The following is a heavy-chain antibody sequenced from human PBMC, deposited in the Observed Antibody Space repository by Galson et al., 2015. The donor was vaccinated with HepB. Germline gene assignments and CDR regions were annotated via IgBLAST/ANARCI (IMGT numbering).Heavy chain of an antibody. V-gene: IGHV3-33*01. CDR1: GFTFSSYG. CDR2: IWYDGSNK. J-gene: IGHJ4*02. CDR3: AVGDYGDYGQSSYFDY. D-gene: IGHD4-17*01. Sequence: SLRLSCAASGFTFSSYGMHWVRQAPGKGLEWVAVIWYDGSNKYYADSVKGRFTISRDNAKNTLYLQMNSLRAEDTAVYYCAVGDYGDYGQSSYFDYWGQGTLVTVSS.